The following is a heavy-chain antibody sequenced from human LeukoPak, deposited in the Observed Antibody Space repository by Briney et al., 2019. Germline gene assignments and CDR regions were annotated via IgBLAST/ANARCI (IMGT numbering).Heavy chain of an antibody. V-gene: IGHV4-39*01. CDR2: IYYSGST. Sequence: SETLSLTCTVSGGSISSSSYYWGWIRQPPGKGLEWIGSIYYSGSTYYNPSLKSRVTISVDTSKNQFSLKLSSVTAADTAVYYCARVGDDYDYVWGSYRSSGFDYWGQGTLVTVSS. J-gene: IGHJ4*02. D-gene: IGHD3-16*02. CDR3: ARVGDDYDYVWGSYRSSGFDY. CDR1: GGSISSSSYY.